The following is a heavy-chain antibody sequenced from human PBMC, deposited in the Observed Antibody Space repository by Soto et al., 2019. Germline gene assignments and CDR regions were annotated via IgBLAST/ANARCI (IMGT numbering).Heavy chain of an antibody. CDR1: GFTFSSYA. CDR3: ATHPLYCSSTSCSRKYYFDY. CDR2: ISGSGGST. V-gene: IGHV3-23*01. D-gene: IGHD2-2*01. Sequence: PGGSLRLSCAASGFTFSSYAMGWVRQAPGKGLEWVSAISGSGGSTYYADSVKGRFTISRDNSKNTLYLQMNSLRAEDTAVYYCATHPLYCSSTSCSRKYYFDYWGQGTLVTVSS. J-gene: IGHJ4*02.